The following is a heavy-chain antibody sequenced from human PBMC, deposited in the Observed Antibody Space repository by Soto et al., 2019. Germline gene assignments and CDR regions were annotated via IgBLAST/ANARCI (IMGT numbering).Heavy chain of an antibody. Sequence: AGGSLRLSCAASGFTFSSYAMHWVRQAPGRGLEWVAVISYDGSNKYYADSVKGRFTISRDNSKNTLYLQMNSLRAEDTAVYYCARDAAAQENWFDPWGQGTLVTVSS. CDR1: GFTFSSYA. D-gene: IGHD6-13*01. J-gene: IGHJ5*02. CDR3: ARDAAAQENWFDP. V-gene: IGHV3-30-3*01. CDR2: ISYDGSNK.